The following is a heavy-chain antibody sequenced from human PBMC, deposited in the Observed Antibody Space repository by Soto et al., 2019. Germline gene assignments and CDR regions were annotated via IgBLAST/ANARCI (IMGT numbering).Heavy chain of an antibody. CDR3: ARGSMVRGVIIRTYYYYYMDV. Sequence: SETLSLTCAVYGGSFSGYYWSWIRQPPGKGLEWIGEINHSGSTNYNPSLKSRVTISVDTSKNQFSLKLSSVTAADTAVYYCARGSMVRGVIIRTYYYYYMDVWGKGTTVTVSS. D-gene: IGHD3-10*01. CDR2: INHSGST. CDR1: GGSFSGYY. V-gene: IGHV4-34*01. J-gene: IGHJ6*03.